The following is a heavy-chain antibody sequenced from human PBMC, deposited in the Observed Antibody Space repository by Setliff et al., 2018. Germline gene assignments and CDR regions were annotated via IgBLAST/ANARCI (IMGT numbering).Heavy chain of an antibody. J-gene: IGHJ4*02. Sequence: ASVKVSCKASGYTLSNSILSWVRQPPGQGLEWVGWISAYNGKTYSAQKFQDRVTLTTHTSTNMGYLELRDLRSDDTAVYYCLRLVRYCTKIACQATSGDEVWGLGTLVTVS. CDR3: LRLVRYCTKIACQATSGDEV. CDR2: ISAYNGKT. D-gene: IGHD2-8*01. CDR1: GYTLSNSI. V-gene: IGHV1-18*01.